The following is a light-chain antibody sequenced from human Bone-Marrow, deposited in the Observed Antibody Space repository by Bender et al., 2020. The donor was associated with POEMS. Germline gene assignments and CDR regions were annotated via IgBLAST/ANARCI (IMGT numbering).Light chain of an antibody. V-gene: IGLV2-14*03. CDR3: ASYTRTSRFV. CDR1: SSDVGRYNY. J-gene: IGLJ2*01. CDR2: DVT. Sequence: QSALTQPASVSGSPGQSITISCTGTSSDVGRYNYVSWYQHHPGKAPKLMIYDVTKPPSGVSNRFSGSKSGNTASLTISGLRAEDEADYFCASYTRTSRFVFGGGTKLTVL.